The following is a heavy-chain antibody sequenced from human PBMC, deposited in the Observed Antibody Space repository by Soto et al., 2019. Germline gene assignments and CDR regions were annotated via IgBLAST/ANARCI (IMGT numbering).Heavy chain of an antibody. CDR2: IFPIFGTT. Sequence: SVKVSCKASGGTFSSYAISWVRQAPGQGLEWMGGIFPIFGTTNYARRFQGRVTITADKSTSTAYMELRSLRSEDTAVYYCARGTRSGSYYYYGLDVWGQGTTVTVSS. CDR1: GGTFSSYA. J-gene: IGHJ6*02. V-gene: IGHV1-69*06. D-gene: IGHD1-26*01. CDR3: ARGTRSGSYYYYGLDV.